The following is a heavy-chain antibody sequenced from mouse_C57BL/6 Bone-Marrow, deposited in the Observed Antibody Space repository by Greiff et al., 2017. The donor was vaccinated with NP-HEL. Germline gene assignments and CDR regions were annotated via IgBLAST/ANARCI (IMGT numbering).Heavy chain of an antibody. CDR2: INPSSGYT. D-gene: IGHD2-5*01. CDR3: ARSAYYSNHYCALDY. J-gene: IGHJ4*01. Sequence: QVQLQQSGAELAKPGASVKLSCKASGYTFTSYWMNWVKQRPGKGLEWIGYINPSSGYTKYNQKFKGKATLTADKSSSTAYMELSNLTSEDSAVFYCARSAYYSNHYCALDYGGRG. CDR1: GYTFTSYW. V-gene: IGHV1-7*01.